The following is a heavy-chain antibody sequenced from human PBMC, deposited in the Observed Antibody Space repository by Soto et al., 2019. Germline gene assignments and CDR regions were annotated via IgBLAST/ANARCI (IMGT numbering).Heavy chain of an antibody. CDR3: TTVGGYCSSTSCYDVLTGDAFDI. J-gene: IGHJ3*02. V-gene: IGHV3-15*01. CDR2: IKSKTDGGTT. CDR1: GFTFSNAW. Sequence: GGSLRLSCAASGFTFSNAWMSWVRQAPGKGLEWVGRIKSKTDGGTTDYAAPVKGRFTISRDDSKNTLYLQMNSLKTEDTAVYYCTTVGGYCSSTSCYDVLTGDAFDIWGQGTMVTVSS. D-gene: IGHD2-2*01.